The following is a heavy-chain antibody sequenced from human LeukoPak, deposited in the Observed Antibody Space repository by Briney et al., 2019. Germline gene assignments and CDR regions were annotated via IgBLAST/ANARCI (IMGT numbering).Heavy chain of an antibody. CDR3: ARAGYGDSDFDY. D-gene: IGHD4-17*01. Sequence: PSETLSLTCTVSGGSISGYPYYWGWIRQPPGKGLEWIGTINYSGTSYYNPSLKSRVSISIDTSNNQFSLKLNSVTAADTAVYYCARAGYGDSDFDYWGQGTLVTVSS. CDR2: INYSGTS. V-gene: IGHV4-39*01. CDR1: GGSISGYPYY. J-gene: IGHJ4*02.